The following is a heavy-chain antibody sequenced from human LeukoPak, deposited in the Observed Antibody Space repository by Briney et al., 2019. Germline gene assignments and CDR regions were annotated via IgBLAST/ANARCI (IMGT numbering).Heavy chain of an antibody. V-gene: IGHV3-30*19. J-gene: IGHJ6*02. D-gene: IGHD3-22*01. CDR1: GFTFSSYG. CDR2: ISYDGSNK. CDR3: ARDRDSSGHYYYYYGMDV. Sequence: GRSLRLSCAASGFTFSSYGMHWVRQAPGKGLEWVAVISYDGSNKYYADSVKGRFTISRDNSKNTLYLQMNSLRAEDTAVYYCARDRDSSGHYYYYYGMDVWGQGTTVTVSS.